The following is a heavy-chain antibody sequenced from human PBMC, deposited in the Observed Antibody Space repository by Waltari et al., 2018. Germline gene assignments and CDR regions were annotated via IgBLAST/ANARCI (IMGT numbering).Heavy chain of an antibody. CDR1: GFTCSSYS. J-gene: IGHJ3*02. CDR3: ARSPYSSCFWAFDI. V-gene: IGHV3-21*01. D-gene: IGHD6-13*01. CDR2: ISSSSSYI. Sequence: EVQLVESGGGLVKPGGSLSRSCAASGFTCSSYSMNWVRQGPGKGLEWDWSISSSSSYISYADSVKGRFAISRNNAMTSLYLQMNTVRAEDTAVYYWARSPYSSCFWAFDIWGQGTMVTVSS.